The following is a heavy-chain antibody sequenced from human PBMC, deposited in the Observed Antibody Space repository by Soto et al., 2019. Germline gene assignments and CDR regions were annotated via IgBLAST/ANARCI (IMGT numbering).Heavy chain of an antibody. CDR1: GYTFTSYH. J-gene: IGHJ4*02. D-gene: IGHD4-17*01. CDR3: ARETTVVTQDYFDY. CDR2: INPSGGST. V-gene: IGHV1-46*01. Sequence: ASVRVSCKPTGYTFTSYHTHSVRQPPGQGLEWMEIINPSGGSTSYAQKFQGRVTMTRDTSTSTVYMELSSLRSEDTAVYYCARETTVVTQDYFDYWGQGTLVTVSS.